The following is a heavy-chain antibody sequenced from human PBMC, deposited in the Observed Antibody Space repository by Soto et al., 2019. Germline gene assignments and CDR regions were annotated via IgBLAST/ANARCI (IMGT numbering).Heavy chain of an antibody. CDR2: ISAYNGNT. CDR3: AREGITIFGVVRYYYGMDV. D-gene: IGHD3-3*01. Sequence: ASVKVSCKASGYTFTSYGISWVRQAPGQGLEWMGWISAYNGNTNYAQKPQGRVTMTTDTSTSTAYMELRSLRSDDTAVYYCAREGITIFGVVRYYYGMDVWGQGTTVTVSS. CDR1: GYTFTSYG. J-gene: IGHJ6*02. V-gene: IGHV1-18*01.